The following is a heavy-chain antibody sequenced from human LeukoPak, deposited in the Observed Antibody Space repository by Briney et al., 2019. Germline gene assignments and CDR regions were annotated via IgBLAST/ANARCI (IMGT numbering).Heavy chain of an antibody. Sequence: SVKVSCKASGGTFSSYAISWVRQAPGRGLEWMGRIIPILGIANYAQKFQGRVTITADKSTSTAYMELSSLRSEDTAVYYCARGGGDCLDYWGQGTLVTVSS. CDR2: IIPILGIA. CDR1: GGTFSSYA. V-gene: IGHV1-69*04. D-gene: IGHD2-21*01. J-gene: IGHJ4*02. CDR3: ARGGGDCLDY.